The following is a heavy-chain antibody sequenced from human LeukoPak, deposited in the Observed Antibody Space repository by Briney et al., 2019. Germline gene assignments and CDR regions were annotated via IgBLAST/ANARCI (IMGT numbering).Heavy chain of an antibody. J-gene: IGHJ4*02. CDR1: GFPFSDFS. CDR3: AKQSYARSLGE. CDR2: TNSGGSST. V-gene: IGHV3-23*01. Sequence: GGSLRLSCATSGFPFSDFSMTWVRQAPGKGLEWISTTNSGGSSTDYAESVKGRFTISRANSKNTLYLQMSSLRVEDTAMYYCAKQSYARSLGEGGPGTLVTVSS. D-gene: IGHD2-8*01.